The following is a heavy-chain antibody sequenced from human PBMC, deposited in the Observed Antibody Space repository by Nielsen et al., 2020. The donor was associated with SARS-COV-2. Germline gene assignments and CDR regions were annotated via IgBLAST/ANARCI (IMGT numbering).Heavy chain of an antibody. CDR1: GYTFTSYG. Sequence: ASVKVSCKASGYTFTSYGISWVRQAPGQGLEWMGWISAYNGNTNYAQKLQGRVTMTRDTSTSTVYMELSSLRSEDTAVYYCARGFSGSYRGAFDIWGQGTTVTVSS. J-gene: IGHJ3*02. CDR3: ARGFSGSYRGAFDI. D-gene: IGHD1-26*01. CDR2: ISAYNGNT. V-gene: IGHV1-18*01.